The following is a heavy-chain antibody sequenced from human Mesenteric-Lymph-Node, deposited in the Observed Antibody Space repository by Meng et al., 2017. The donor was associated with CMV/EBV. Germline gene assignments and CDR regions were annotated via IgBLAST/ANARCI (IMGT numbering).Heavy chain of an antibody. CDR2: FSISSGYI. D-gene: IGHD3-16*01. J-gene: IGHJ5*02. Sequence: CAVSGFTLSASGINWVRQAPGKGLEWVSSFSISSGYIFYADSVKGRFTISRDNAKNSLFLHMNSLRVEDTAAYYCAAHWGTSRWFDPWGQGALVTVSS. V-gene: IGHV3-21*06. CDR1: GFTLSASG. CDR3: AAHWGTSRWFDP.